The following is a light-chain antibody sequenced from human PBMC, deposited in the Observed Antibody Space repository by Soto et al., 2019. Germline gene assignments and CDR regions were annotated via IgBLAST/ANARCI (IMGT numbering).Light chain of an antibody. CDR1: QSVSSSY. CDR3: QQYNKERT. J-gene: IGKJ1*01. V-gene: IGKV3-20*01. CDR2: GAS. Sequence: EIVVTQSPGTLSLSPGEGATLSCRASQSVSSSYLAWYQQKPGQAPRLLIYGASSRATGIPVRFSGSASGTEFTLTISSLQSEDFAVYYCQQYNKERTFGQGTKVDI.